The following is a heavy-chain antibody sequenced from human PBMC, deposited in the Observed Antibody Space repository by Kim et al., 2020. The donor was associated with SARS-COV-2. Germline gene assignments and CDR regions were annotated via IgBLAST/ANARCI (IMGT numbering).Heavy chain of an antibody. CDR3: ARDRDVYCGGDCFRDDAFDI. Sequence: SETLSLTCAVSGGSISSSNWWSWVRQPPGKGLEWIGEIYHSGSTNYNPSLKSRVTISVDKSKNQFSLKLSSVTAADTAVYYCARDRDVYCGGDCFRDDAFDIWGQGTMVTVSS. D-gene: IGHD2-21*02. CDR2: IYHSGST. CDR1: GGSISSSNW. J-gene: IGHJ3*02. V-gene: IGHV4-4*02.